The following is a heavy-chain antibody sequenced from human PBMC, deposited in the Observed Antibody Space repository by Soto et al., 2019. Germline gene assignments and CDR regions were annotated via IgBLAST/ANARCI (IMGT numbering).Heavy chain of an antibody. D-gene: IGHD3-3*01. V-gene: IGHV3-23*01. CDR3: AKDALAYYDFWF. CDR1: GLTFSSYA. J-gene: IGHJ4*02. CDR2: IRNSGRST. Sequence: GGSLRLSCAASGLTFSSYAMRWFRQAPGKGLEWVSHIRNSGRSTKYADSVKGRFTISRDNSKNTLYLQMNSLRAEDTAIYYCAKDALAYYDFWFWGQGTLVTVSS.